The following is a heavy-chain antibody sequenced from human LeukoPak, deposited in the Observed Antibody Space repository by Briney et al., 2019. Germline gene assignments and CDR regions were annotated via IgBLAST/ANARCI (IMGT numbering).Heavy chain of an antibody. CDR1: GDSVSNYY. Sequence: SETLSLTRTVSGDSVSNYYWSWIRQPREKRLEWIGCIYYSECATYNPSLKSRVTISLDTSRSQFSLKLSSVTAADTAVYYCARLTPGQLAEVWGQGTLVTVSS. D-gene: IGHD5-18*01. J-gene: IGHJ4*02. V-gene: IGHV4-59*02. CDR3: ARLTPGQLAEV. CDR2: IYYSECA.